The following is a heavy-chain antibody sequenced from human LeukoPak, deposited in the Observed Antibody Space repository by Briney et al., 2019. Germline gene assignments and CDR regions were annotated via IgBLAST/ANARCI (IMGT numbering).Heavy chain of an antibody. CDR3: SKDRGGTLGDYFDY. CDR2: IGGSGGTT. D-gene: IGHD3-16*01. J-gene: IGHJ4*02. Sequence: GGSLRLSCAASGFALRSFAMTSVRQAPGKGLEWVSAIGGSGGTTYYADSVKGRFTISRDNSKNTLYLQMNSLAAENTALYYCSKDRGGTLGDYFDYWGQETLVTVSS. V-gene: IGHV3-23*01. CDR1: GFALRSFA.